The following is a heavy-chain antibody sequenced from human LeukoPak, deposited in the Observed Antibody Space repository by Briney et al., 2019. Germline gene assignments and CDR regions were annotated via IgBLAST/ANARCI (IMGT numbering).Heavy chain of an antibody. CDR2: IYPGDSDT. CDR1: GYSFTDYW. Sequence: GESLKISCKGSGYSFTDYWIGWVRQMPGKGLEWMGIIYPGDSDTRYSPSFQGQVTISADKSVNTAYLQWSSLKASDTAMYYCARQHNFGWYQETHAFHIWGQGTMVTVSS. J-gene: IGHJ3*02. V-gene: IGHV5-51*01. CDR3: ARQHNFGWYQETHAFHI. D-gene: IGHD6-19*01.